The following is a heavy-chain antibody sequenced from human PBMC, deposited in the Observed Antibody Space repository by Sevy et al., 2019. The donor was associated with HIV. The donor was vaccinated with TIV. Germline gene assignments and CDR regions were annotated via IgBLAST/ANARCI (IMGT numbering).Heavy chain of an antibody. CDR1: GFTFSSYE. V-gene: IGHV3-48*03. CDR2: ISSSGSTI. CDR3: ARGSILVYCSGGSCYSRYYYYYYGMDV. J-gene: IGHJ6*02. Sequence: GGSLRLSCAASGFTFSSYEMNWVRQAPGKGLEWVSYISSSGSTIYYADSVKGRFTISRDNAKNSLYLQMNSLRAEDTAGYYCARGSILVYCSGGSCYSRYYYYYYGMDVWGQGTTVTVSS. D-gene: IGHD2-15*01.